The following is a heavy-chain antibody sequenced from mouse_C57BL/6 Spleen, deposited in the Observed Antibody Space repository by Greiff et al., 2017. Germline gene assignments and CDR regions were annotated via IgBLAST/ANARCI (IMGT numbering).Heavy chain of an antibody. D-gene: IGHD2-5*01. CDR1: GYSITNGNHW. V-gene: IGHV3-4*01. J-gene: IGHJ2*01. Sequence: VQLKQSGPALVKPSQTVSLTCTVTGYSITNGNHWWNWIRQVSGSKLVWIGYISSSGSTDSNPSLKSRISITRNTSKNQLFLQFNSVTTEDIATDYCTRGSNYDYDYWGQGPTLTVSS. CDR3: TRGSNYDYDY. CDR2: ISSSGST.